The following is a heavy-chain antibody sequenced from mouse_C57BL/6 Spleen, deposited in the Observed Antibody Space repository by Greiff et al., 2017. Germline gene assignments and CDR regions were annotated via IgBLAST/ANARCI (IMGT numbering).Heavy chain of an antibody. CDR1: GFTFSSYA. CDR3: ARIYYDYGGFAY. CDR2: ISDGGSYT. Sequence: EVKLMESGGGLVKPGGSLKLSCAASGFTFSSYAMSWVRQTPEKRLEWVATISDGGSYTYYPDNVKGRFTISRDNAKNNLYLQMSHLKSEDTAMYYCARIYYDYGGFAYWGQGTLVTVSA. D-gene: IGHD2-4*01. J-gene: IGHJ3*01. V-gene: IGHV5-4*03.